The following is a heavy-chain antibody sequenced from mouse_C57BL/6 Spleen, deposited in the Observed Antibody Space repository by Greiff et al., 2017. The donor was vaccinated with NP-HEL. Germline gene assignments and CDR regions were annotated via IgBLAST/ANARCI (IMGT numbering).Heavy chain of an antibody. CDR2: IDPETGGT. D-gene: IGHD2-2*01. V-gene: IGHV1-15*01. Sequence: QVQLQQSGAELVRPGASVTLSCKASGYTFTDYEMHRVKQTPVHGLEWIGAIDPETGGTAYNQKFKGKAILTADKSSSTAYMELRSLTSEDSAVYYGTSFGLYGYDERAMDYWGQGTSVTVSS. J-gene: IGHJ4*01. CDR3: TSFGLYGYDERAMDY. CDR1: GYTFTDYE.